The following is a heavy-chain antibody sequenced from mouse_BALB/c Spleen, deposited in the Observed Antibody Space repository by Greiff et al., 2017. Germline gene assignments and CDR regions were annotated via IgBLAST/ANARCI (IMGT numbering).Heavy chain of an antibody. V-gene: IGHV2-2*02. CDR1: GFSLTRSG. J-gene: IGHJ1*01. CDR3: ARTAYYGSTNWYVDV. CDR2: IWSGGST. Sequence: QVQLQQSGPGLVQPSQSLSITCPVSGFSLTRSGVHWVRQSPGKGLEWLGVIWSGGSTDYNAAFISRLSISKDNSKSQVFFKMNSLQANDTAIYYCARTAYYGSTNWYVDVWGAGTTVTVSS. D-gene: IGHD1-1*01.